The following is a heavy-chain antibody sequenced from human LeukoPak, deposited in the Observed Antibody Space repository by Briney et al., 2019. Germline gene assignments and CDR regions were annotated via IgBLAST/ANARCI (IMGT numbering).Heavy chain of an antibody. Sequence: SVKVSCKASGGTFSSYAINWVRQAPGQGLEWMGGIIPIFAQTNYAQKFPGRVRLTADESTSTAYMELRSLSFEDTAVYYCARDYGDYIFDYWGQGTPVSASS. CDR2: IIPIFAQT. CDR3: ARDYGDYIFDY. V-gene: IGHV1-69*13. CDR1: GGTFSSYA. D-gene: IGHD4-17*01. J-gene: IGHJ4*02.